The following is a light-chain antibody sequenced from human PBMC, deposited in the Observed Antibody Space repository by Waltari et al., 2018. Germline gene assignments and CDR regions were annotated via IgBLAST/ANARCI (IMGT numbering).Light chain of an antibody. Sequence: EIVLTQSPATLSLSPGERATLSCRASQSVSSSLAWYQQTHGQAPRLLIYGASNRATGIPARFSGSRSGTDFTLTLSSLEPEDFTVYYCQLRTNLMFTFGQGSKLEI. CDR1: QSVSSS. J-gene: IGKJ2*01. CDR3: QLRTNLMFT. CDR2: GAS. V-gene: IGKV3-11*01.